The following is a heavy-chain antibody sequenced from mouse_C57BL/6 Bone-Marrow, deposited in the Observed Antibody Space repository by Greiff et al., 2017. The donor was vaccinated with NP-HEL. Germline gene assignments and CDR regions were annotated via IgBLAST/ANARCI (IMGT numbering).Heavy chain of an antibody. CDR2: IYPSDSET. J-gene: IGHJ3*01. D-gene: IGHD2-4*01. CDR3: ARRGLRRIFFAY. Sequence: QVQLQQPGAELVRPGSSVKLSCKASGYTFTSYWMDWVKQRPGQGLEWIGNIYPSDSETHYNQKFKDKATLTVDKSSSTAYMQLSSLTSEDSAVYYCARRGLRRIFFAYWGQGTLVTVSA. CDR1: GYTFTSYW. V-gene: IGHV1-61*01.